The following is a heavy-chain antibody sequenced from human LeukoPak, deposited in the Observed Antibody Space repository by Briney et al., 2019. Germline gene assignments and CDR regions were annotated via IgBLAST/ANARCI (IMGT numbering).Heavy chain of an antibody. CDR2: IYYSGST. V-gene: IGHV4-59*01. CDR3: ARVGQSSAAGLFDY. CDR1: GGSISSYY. Sequence: SETLSLTCTVSGGSISSYYWGWSRQPPGKGLEWIGDIYYSGSTNYNPSLKSRVTISVDTPKNQFSLKLSSVTAADTAVYYCARVGQSSAAGLFDYWGQGTLVTVSS. D-gene: IGHD2-15*01. J-gene: IGHJ4*02.